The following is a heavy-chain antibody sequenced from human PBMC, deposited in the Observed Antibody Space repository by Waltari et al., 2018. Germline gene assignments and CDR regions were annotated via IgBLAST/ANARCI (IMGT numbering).Heavy chain of an antibody. J-gene: IGHJ4*02. V-gene: IGHV3-23*01. CDR3: AKDPYYGSGTRFSYFDY. D-gene: IGHD3-10*01. Sequence: EVQLLESGGGLVQPGGSLRLSCAASRFTLNTYAMSWVRQAPGKGLEWVSTISDTGASTYYADSVKGRFTISRDNSKTTLYLQLNSLRGEDTAVYYCAKDPYYGSGTRFSYFDYWGQGTPVTVSS. CDR2: ISDTGAST. CDR1: RFTLNTYA.